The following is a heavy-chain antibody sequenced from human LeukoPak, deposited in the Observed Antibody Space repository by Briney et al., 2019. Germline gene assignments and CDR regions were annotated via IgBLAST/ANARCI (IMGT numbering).Heavy chain of an antibody. Sequence: SETLSLTCTVSGDSVTNDNYFWSWTRQPPGEGLEWIGYISHSAGSYSNPSLKSRVTISVDTSKNQFSLKLSSVTAADTAVYYCARDSRLMIVAKDAFDIWGQGTMVTVSS. D-gene: IGHD3-22*01. V-gene: IGHV4-30-4*02. J-gene: IGHJ3*02. CDR1: GDSVTNDNYF. CDR2: ISHSAGS. CDR3: ARDSRLMIVAKDAFDI.